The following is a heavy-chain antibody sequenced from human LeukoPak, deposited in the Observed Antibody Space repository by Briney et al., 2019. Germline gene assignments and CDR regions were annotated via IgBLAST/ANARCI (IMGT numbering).Heavy chain of an antibody. CDR1: GFSFSSYA. V-gene: IGHV3-30*04. CDR2: VSHDGTYE. CDR3: AREVNTVCVKRAFDI. D-gene: IGHD4-17*01. Sequence: GRSLRLSRVASGFSFSSYAMHWVRQAPGKGLEWVAVVSHDGTYEYYADSVKGRLSISRDISKNTLYLQMNSLRAEDTAVYYCAREVNTVCVKRAFDIWGQGTMVTVSS. J-gene: IGHJ3*02.